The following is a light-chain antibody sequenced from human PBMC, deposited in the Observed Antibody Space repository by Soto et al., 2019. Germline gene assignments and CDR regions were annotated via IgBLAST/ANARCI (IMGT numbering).Light chain of an antibody. V-gene: IGKV3-15*01. CDR1: QSVSSN. CDR3: QQYNNWPYT. CDR2: GAS. Sequence: EIVMTQSPATLSVSPGERATLSCRASQSVSSNLAWYPQKPGQAPRRLIYGASTRATGIPARFSGSGSGTEFTLTISSLQSEDFAVYYCQQYNNWPYTFGQGTKLEIK. J-gene: IGKJ2*01.